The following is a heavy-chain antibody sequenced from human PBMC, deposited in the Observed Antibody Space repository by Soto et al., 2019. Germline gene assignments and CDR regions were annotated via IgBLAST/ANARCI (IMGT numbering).Heavy chain of an antibody. CDR3: VRAPGMVYYFDH. CDR2: ITYDGGRE. Sequence: MQLVESGGGVVQPGRSLRLSCTASGFSFSTCAMNWVRQAPGKGLEWVAVITYDGGREYYADSVKGRFTISRDNSKNTLYLQMNSLRPEDTAVYYWVRAPGMVYYFDHWGQGTLVTVSS. V-gene: IGHV3-30-3*01. J-gene: IGHJ4*02. D-gene: IGHD2-8*01. CDR1: GFSFSTCA.